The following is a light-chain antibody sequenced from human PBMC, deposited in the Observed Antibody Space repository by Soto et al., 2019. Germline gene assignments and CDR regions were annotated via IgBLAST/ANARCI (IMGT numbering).Light chain of an antibody. J-gene: IGKJ4*01. CDR3: QQYNNWPLT. V-gene: IGKV3D-15*01. CDR1: QSVDND. Sequence: EIVLTQSPATLSVSPCDIATLSCRASQSVDNDLAWYQQKPGQPPRLLIYDASTRATGIPARFSGSQSGTEFTLTISSLLSEDFAVYSCQQYNNWPLTFGGGTKVDI. CDR2: DAS.